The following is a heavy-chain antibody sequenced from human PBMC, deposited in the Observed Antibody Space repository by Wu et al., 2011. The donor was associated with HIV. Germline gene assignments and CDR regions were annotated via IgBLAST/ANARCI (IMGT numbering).Heavy chain of an antibody. Sequence: QVQLVQSGAEVKKPGSSVKVSCEASGGTFSSYATSWVRQAPGQGLEWMGGIIPTFGTANYAQKFQGRVTITTDESTSTAYMELSSLRSEDTAVYYCARELSYDSSGPWYYGMDVWGQGTTVTVSS. J-gene: IGHJ6*02. V-gene: IGHV1-69*05. CDR1: GGTFSSYA. D-gene: IGHD3-22*01. CDR2: IIPTFGTA. CDR3: ARELSYDSSGPWYYGMDV.